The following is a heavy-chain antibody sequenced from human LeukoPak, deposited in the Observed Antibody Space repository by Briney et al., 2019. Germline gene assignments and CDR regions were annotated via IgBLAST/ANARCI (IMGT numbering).Heavy chain of an antibody. Sequence: GASVKVSCKASGYTFTSYGISWVRQAPGQGLEWMGWTSAYNGNTNYAQKLQGRVTMTTDTSTSTAYMELRSLRSDDTAVYYCARVFFSVGATAVDYWGQGTLVTVSS. CDR1: GYTFTSYG. CDR2: TSAYNGNT. CDR3: ARVFFSVGATAVDY. D-gene: IGHD1-26*01. J-gene: IGHJ4*02. V-gene: IGHV1-18*01.